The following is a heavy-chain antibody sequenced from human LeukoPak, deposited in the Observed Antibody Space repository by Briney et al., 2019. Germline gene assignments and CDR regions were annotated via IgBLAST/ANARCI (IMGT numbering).Heavy chain of an antibody. V-gene: IGHV1-2*02. J-gene: IGHJ4*02. CDR2: INPNGGGT. D-gene: IGHD5-18*01. Sequence: GASVKVSCKASGYTFSDYYMRWVRQAPGQGLEWMGWINPNGGGTNYPQKFQGRVTMTRDTSISTAYMELSRLRSDDTAVYYCARGHVYGYSYGSDYWGQGTLVTVSS. CDR1: GYTFSDYY. CDR3: ARGHVYGYSYGSDY.